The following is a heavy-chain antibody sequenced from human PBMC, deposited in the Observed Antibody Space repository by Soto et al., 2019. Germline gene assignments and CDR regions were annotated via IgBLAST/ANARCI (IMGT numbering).Heavy chain of an antibody. D-gene: IGHD4-17*01. CDR2: IYYSGST. J-gene: IGHJ4*02. V-gene: IGHV4-61*01. CDR1: GGSVSSGSYY. Sequence: PSETLSLTCTVSGGSVSSGSYYWSWIRQPPGKGLEWIGYIYYSGSTNYNPSLKSRVTISVDTSKNQFSLKLSSVTAADTAVYYCARDRDGDRFDYWGQGTLVTVSS. CDR3: ARDRDGDRFDY.